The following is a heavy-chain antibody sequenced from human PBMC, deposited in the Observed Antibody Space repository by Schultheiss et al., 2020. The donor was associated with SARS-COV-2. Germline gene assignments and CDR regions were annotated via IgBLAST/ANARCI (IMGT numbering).Heavy chain of an antibody. CDR2: IYYGGST. D-gene: IGHD1-7*01. Sequence: SETLSLTCTVSGGSISSGGYYWSWIRQHPGKGLEWIGYIYYGGSTFYNPSLKSRVTISVDRSKNQFSLKLSSVTAADTAVYYCARVSRTSWFDPWGQGTLVTVSS. CDR1: GGSISSGGYY. J-gene: IGHJ5*02. V-gene: IGHV4-31*03. CDR3: ARVSRTSWFDP.